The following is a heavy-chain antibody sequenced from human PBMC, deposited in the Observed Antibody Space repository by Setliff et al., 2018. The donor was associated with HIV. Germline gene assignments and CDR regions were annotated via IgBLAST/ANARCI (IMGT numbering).Heavy chain of an antibody. CDR3: ASAPLYFYDGSGYLKY. Sequence: PSETLSLTCTVSGGSISSGGYYWSWIRQHPGKGLEWIGHIYYSGSSGSTYYNPSLKSRVTISVDTSKNQVSLKLGSVTAADTAVYFCASAPLYFYDGSGYLKYWGQGSQVTVSS. J-gene: IGHJ4*02. CDR2: IYYSGSSGST. CDR1: GGSISSGGYY. V-gene: IGHV4-31*03. D-gene: IGHD3-22*01.